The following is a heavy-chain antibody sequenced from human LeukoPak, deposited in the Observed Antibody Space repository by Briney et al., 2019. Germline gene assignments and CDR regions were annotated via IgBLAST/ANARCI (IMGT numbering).Heavy chain of an antibody. CDR1: GFTFSSYA. D-gene: IGHD2-15*01. Sequence: GGSLRLSCAASGFTFSSYAMGWFRLAPGKGLEWVSGVSGDGGYTYYADSVKGRFTISRDNSKSTLCLQMNSLRADDTAVYYCAKGGTMTKKGYSDYWGQGTLVTVSS. CDR3: AKGGTMTKKGYSDY. J-gene: IGHJ4*02. V-gene: IGHV3-23*01. CDR2: VSGDGGYT.